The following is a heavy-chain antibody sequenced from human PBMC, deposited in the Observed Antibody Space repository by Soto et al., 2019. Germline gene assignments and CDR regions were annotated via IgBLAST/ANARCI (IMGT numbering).Heavy chain of an antibody. V-gene: IGHV4-30-4*01. Sequence: SETLSLTCTVSGGAISSGDYYWSWIRQPPGKGLEWIGYIYYSGSTYYNPSLKSRVTISVDTSKNQFSLKLSSVTAADTAVYYCARDRQVWFGESLMDVWGQGTTVTVSS. J-gene: IGHJ6*02. CDR3: ARDRQVWFGESLMDV. CDR1: GGAISSGDYY. CDR2: IYYSGST. D-gene: IGHD3-10*01.